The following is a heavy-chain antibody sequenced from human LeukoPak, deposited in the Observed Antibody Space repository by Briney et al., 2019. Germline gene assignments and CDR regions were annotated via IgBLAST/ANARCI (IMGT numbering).Heavy chain of an antibody. CDR3: ARNYDFWSGSSPSAFDI. D-gene: IGHD3-3*01. CDR1: GGSISSYY. V-gene: IGHV4-4*07. Sequence: PSETLSLTCTVSGGSISSYYWSWIRQPAGKGLEWIGRIYTSGSTNYNPSLKSRVTMSVDTSKNQFSLKLSSVTAADTAVYYCARNYDFWSGSSPSAFDIWGQGTMVTVSS. CDR2: IYTSGST. J-gene: IGHJ3*02.